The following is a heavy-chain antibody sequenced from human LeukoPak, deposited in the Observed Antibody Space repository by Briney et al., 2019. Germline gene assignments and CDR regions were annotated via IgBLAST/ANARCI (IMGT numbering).Heavy chain of an antibody. CDR1: GGSISSYY. D-gene: IGHD2-21*02. J-gene: IGHJ3*02. CDR3: AGAYCGGDCYSGRAFDI. V-gene: IGHV4-59*12. Sequence: SETLSLTCTVSGGSISSYYWSWIRQPPGKGLEWIGEIYHSGSTNYKPSLRSRVTISVDKSKNQFSLKLSSVTAADTAVYYCAGAYCGGDCYSGRAFDIWGQGTMVTVSS. CDR2: IYHSGST.